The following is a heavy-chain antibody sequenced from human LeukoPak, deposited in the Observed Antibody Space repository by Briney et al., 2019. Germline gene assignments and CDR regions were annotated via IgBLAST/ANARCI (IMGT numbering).Heavy chain of an antibody. V-gene: IGHV4-39*07. J-gene: IGHJ4*02. Sequence: SETLSLTCTVSGGSISSSSYYWGWIRQPPGKGLEWIGSIYYSGSTYYNPSLKSRVTISVDTSKNQFSLKLSSVTAADTAVYYCASSLSSRLYFDYWGQGTLVTVSS. CDR1: GGSISSSSYY. D-gene: IGHD6-19*01. CDR2: IYYSGST. CDR3: ASSLSSRLYFDY.